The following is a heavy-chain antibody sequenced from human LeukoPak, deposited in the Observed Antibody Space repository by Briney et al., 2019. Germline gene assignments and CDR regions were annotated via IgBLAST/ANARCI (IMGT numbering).Heavy chain of an antibody. D-gene: IGHD2-15*01. Sequence: GASVKVSCKASGGTFSSYAISWVRQAPGQGLEWMGGIIPIFGTANYAQKFQGRVTITADESTSPAYMELSSLRSEDTAVYYCARDPVGRWYFDYWGQGTLVTVSS. V-gene: IGHV1-69*13. CDR3: ARDPVGRWYFDY. J-gene: IGHJ4*02. CDR2: IIPIFGTA. CDR1: GGTFSSYA.